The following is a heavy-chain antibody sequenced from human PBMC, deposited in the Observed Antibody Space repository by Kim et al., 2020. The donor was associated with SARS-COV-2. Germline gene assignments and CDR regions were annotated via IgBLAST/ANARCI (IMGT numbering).Heavy chain of an antibody. CDR3: AREALDGPRYFDY. D-gene: IGHD1-1*01. Sequence: RPAFQGQVTNSANQSISTAYLQWSSLKASDTAMYYCAREALDGPRYFDYWGQGTLVTVSS. J-gene: IGHJ4*02. V-gene: IGHV5-51*01.